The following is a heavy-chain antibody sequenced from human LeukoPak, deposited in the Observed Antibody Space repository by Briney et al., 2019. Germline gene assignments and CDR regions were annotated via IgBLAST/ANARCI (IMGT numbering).Heavy chain of an antibody. V-gene: IGHV4-59*01. CDR3: ARESGWYNWFDP. Sequence: SETLSLTCTVSGGSISSYYWSWIRQPPGKGLEWIGYIYYSGSTNYNPSLKSRVTISVDTSKNQFSLKLSSVTAADTAVYYCARESGWYNWFDPWGQGTLVTVSS. J-gene: IGHJ5*02. CDR2: IYYSGST. D-gene: IGHD6-19*01. CDR1: GGSISSYY.